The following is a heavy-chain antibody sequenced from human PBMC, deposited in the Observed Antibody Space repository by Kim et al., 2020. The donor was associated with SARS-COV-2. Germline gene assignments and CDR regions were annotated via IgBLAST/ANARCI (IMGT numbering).Heavy chain of an antibody. CDR2: T. V-gene: IGHV4-30-2*04. Sequence: TYCNPSLKSRVTISVDTSNNQFSLKLSSVTAADTAVYYCARVDSSGFDYWGQGTLVTVSS. CDR3: ARVDSSGFDY. J-gene: IGHJ4*02. D-gene: IGHD6-19*01.